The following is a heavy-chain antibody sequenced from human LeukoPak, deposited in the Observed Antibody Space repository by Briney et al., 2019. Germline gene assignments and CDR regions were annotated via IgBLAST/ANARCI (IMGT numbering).Heavy chain of an antibody. J-gene: IGHJ3*02. CDR3: ARGPGGESYSDAFDI. CDR1: GDSMSSYY. D-gene: IGHD1-26*01. CDR2: IFYSGST. V-gene: IGHV4-59*12. Sequence: SETLSLTCTVSGDSMSSYYWSWIRQPPGKGLEWIAYIFYSGSTSYNTSLKSRVAISMNTSRNQLSLKLSSVTAADTAVYYCARGPGGESYSDAFDIWGQGTMITVSS.